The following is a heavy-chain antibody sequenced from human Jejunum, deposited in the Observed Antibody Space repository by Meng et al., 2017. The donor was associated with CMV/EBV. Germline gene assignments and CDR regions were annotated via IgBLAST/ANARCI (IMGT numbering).Heavy chain of an antibody. V-gene: IGHV3-7*01. CDR2: INDDGSET. CDR3: ARMGYGFEFFDV. Sequence: ASGFSFHTNRMNWLRQATGMGVGWVANINDDGSETYYVDSVKGRFTISRDNANNSLYLQMDDRRAEDTAVYYCARMGYGFEFFDVWGQGTMVTVSS. CDR1: GFSFHTNR. J-gene: IGHJ3*01. D-gene: IGHD5-12*01.